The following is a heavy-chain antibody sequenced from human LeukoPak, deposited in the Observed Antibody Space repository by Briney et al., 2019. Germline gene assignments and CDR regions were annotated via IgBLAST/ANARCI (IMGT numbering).Heavy chain of an antibody. CDR1: GFTFSSYG. V-gene: IGHV3-23*01. CDR3: AKGAAATGDF. D-gene: IGHD6-13*01. Sequence: TGGSLRLSCAASGFTFSSYGMSWVRQAPGKGLEWVSGISDSGGNTYYADSVKGRFTISRDNSNNTVYLQMNSLRAEDTAVYYCAKGAAATGDFWGQGTLVTVSS. J-gene: IGHJ4*02. CDR2: ISDSGGNT.